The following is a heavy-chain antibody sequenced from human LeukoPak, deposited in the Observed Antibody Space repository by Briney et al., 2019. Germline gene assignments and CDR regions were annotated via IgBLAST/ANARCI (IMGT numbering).Heavy chain of an antibody. V-gene: IGHV3-30*18. CDR1: GFRFSGYG. D-gene: IGHD3-10*01. Sequence: GGSLRLSCAASGFRFSGYGMHWVRQVPGKGLEPVACISYDGGNEYYADSVKGRFTISRENSKNTLHLQMNSLTAEDTAVYYCAKERRLYYASGSPFDYWGQGILVTVSS. CDR3: AKERRLYYASGSPFDY. J-gene: IGHJ4*02. CDR2: ISYDGGNE.